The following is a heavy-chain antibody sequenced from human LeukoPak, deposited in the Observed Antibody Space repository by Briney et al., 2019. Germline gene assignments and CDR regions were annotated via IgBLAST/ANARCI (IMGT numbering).Heavy chain of an antibody. CDR2: TYYRSNWYN. J-gene: IGHJ3*01. D-gene: IGHD3-3*01. V-gene: IGHV6-1*01. CDR3: ARDPEWVYDTFDV. CDR1: GDSVSSYSAA. Sequence: SPTLSLTCAISGDSVSSYSAAWNWLRQSPSRGLEWLGRTYYRSNWYNDYAGSLRGRITINPDTSRNQFSLHLSSVTPDDTAVYYCARDPEWVYDTFDVWGQGTMVTVSS.